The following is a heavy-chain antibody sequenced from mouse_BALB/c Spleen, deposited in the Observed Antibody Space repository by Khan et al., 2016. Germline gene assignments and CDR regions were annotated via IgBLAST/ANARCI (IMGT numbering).Heavy chain of an antibody. V-gene: IGHV5-6*01. D-gene: IGHD4-1*01. CDR3: ARHVLEGTGTY. CDR1: GFTFSSYS. Sequence: EVELVESGGDLVKPGGSLKLSCAASGFTFSSYSMSWVRQTPDKRLEWVATISSGGSYTYYPDSVKGRFTISRDNAKNTLYLQMSSLKSEDTAMYYCARHVLEGTGTYWGQGTLVTVAA. J-gene: IGHJ3*01. CDR2: ISSGGSYT.